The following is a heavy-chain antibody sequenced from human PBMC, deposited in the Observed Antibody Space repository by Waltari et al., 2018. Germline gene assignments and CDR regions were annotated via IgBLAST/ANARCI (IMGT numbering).Heavy chain of an antibody. V-gene: IGHV1-69*01. CDR3: AREVGAMAAAGTDLDY. CDR2: IIPIFGTA. J-gene: IGHJ4*02. CDR1: GGTFSSYA. Sequence: QVQLVQSGAEVKKPGSAVKVSCKASGGTFSSYAISWVRQARGQGLEWMGGIIPIFGTANYAQKFQGRVTITADESTSTAYMELSSLRSEDTAVYYCAREVGAMAAAGTDLDYWGQGTLVTVSS. D-gene: IGHD6-13*01.